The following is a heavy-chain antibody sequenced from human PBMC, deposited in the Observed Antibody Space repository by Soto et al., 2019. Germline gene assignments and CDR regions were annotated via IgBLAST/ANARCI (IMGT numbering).Heavy chain of an antibody. CDR3: ARDSPSMVRGVIIGNGMDV. J-gene: IGHJ6*01. CDR2: IYYSGST. D-gene: IGHD3-10*01. V-gene: IGHV4-31*03. CDR1: GGSISIGGYY. Sequence: PSETLAVSCTISGGSISIGGYYWSWIRQHRGKGPEWIGYIYYSGSTYYNPSLKSRVTISVDTSKNQFSLKLSSVTAADTAVYYCARDSPSMVRGVIIGNGMDVWGQGTPVTVSS.